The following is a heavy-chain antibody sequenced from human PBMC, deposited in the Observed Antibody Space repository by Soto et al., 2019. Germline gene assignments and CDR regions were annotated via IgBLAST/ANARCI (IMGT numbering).Heavy chain of an antibody. J-gene: IGHJ6*02. Sequence: QVQLVQSGAEVKKPGASVKVSCKASGYTFTSYGISWVRQAPGQGLEWMGWISAYNGNTNYAQKLQGRVNMTPDTSTSTAYMELRSLRSYDTAVYYCARAAVAGLYYYYGMDVWGQGTTVTVSS. CDR2: ISAYNGNT. D-gene: IGHD6-19*01. CDR1: GYTFTSYG. V-gene: IGHV1-18*01. CDR3: ARAAVAGLYYYYGMDV.